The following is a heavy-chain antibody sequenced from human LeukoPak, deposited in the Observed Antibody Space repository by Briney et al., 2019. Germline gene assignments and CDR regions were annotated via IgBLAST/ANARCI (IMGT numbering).Heavy chain of an antibody. J-gene: IGHJ4*02. CDR1: GFTFTDHY. D-gene: IGHD2-21*01. V-gene: IGHV1-2*02. CDR3: AREGEGPLSKDFDF. CDR2: IGPHSTFT. Sequence: ASMKVSCKSSGFTFTDHYIHWVRQGPGQGLEWMGYIGPHSTFTSSPQEFQGRVTMTRDASMSTAYMELTRLTSDDTAVYYCAREGEGPLSKDFDFWGQGTLVTVSS.